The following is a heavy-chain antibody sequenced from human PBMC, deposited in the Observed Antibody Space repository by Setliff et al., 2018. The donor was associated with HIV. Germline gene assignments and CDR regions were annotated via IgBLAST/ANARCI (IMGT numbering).Heavy chain of an antibody. J-gene: IGHJ4*02. CDR2: LFYNGNT. CDR1: SGSISNNSYY. D-gene: IGHD1-1*01. CDR3: ARLRGLNLEPFDY. Sequence: SETLSLTCTVSSGSISNNSYYWGWVRQPPGKGLELIGNLFYNGNTYYNPSLKSRVTISVDTSKNQFSLKLSSVTAADTAVYYCARLRGLNLEPFDYWGQGTLVTVSS. V-gene: IGHV4-39*01.